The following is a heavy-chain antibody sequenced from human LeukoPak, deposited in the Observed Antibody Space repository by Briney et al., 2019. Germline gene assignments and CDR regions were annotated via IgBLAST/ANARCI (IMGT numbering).Heavy chain of an antibody. Sequence: PGGSLRLSCAASGFTFSTYSMNWVRQAPGKGLEWVSSITSSSTYIHYADSVKGRFTISRDNAKNSLYLEMNSLRAEDTAVYYCARDYYYDSSGYWDYYFDYWGQGTLVSVS. CDR3: ARDYYYDSSGYWDYYFDY. J-gene: IGHJ4*02. CDR1: GFTFSTYS. CDR2: ITSSSTYI. V-gene: IGHV3-21*06. D-gene: IGHD3-22*01.